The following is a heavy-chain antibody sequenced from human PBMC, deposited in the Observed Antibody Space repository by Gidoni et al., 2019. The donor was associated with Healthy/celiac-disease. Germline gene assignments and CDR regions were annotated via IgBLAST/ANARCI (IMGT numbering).Heavy chain of an antibody. J-gene: IGHJ6*02. V-gene: IGHV1-18*01. Sequence: QVQLVQSGAEVKKPGASVKVSCKASGYTFTSYGISWVRQAPGQGLEWMGWISAYNGNTNYAQKLQGRVTMTTDTSTSTAYMELRSLRSDDTAVYYCARVDIVVVPAASNPLYYYGMDVWGQGTTVTVSS. CDR1: GYTFTSYG. CDR2: ISAYNGNT. D-gene: IGHD2-2*01. CDR3: ARVDIVVVPAASNPLYYYGMDV.